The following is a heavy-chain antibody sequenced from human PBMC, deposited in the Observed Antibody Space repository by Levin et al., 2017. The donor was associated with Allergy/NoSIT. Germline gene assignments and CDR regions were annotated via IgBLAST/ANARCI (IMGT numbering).Heavy chain of an antibody. CDR3: ARGGRGTYNWFDP. CDR2: INPNSGGT. CDR1: GYTFTGYY. Sequence: LGESLKISCKASGYTFTGYYMHWVRQAPGQGLEWMGWINPNSGGTNYAQKFQGRVTMTRDTSISTAYMELSRLRSDDTAVYYCARGGRGTYNWFDPWGQGTLVTVSS. J-gene: IGHJ5*02. V-gene: IGHV1-2*02. D-gene: IGHD3-16*01.